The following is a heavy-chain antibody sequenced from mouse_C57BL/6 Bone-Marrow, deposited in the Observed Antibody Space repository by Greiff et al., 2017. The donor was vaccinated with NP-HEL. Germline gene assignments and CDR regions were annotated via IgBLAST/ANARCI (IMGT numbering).Heavy chain of an antibody. CDR3: AREGLDPWFAY. V-gene: IGHV3-6*01. CDR2: ISYDGSN. J-gene: IGHJ3*01. CDR1: GYSITSGYY. Sequence: ESGPGLVKPSQSLSLTCSVTGYSITSGYYWNWIRQFPGNKLEWMGYISYDGSNNYNPSLKNRISITRDTSKNQFFLKLNSVTTEDTATYYCAREGLDPWFAYWGQGTLVTVSA. D-gene: IGHD3-3*01.